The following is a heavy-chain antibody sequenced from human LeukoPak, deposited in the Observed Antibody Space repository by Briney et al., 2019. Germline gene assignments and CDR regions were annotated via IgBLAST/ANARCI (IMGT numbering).Heavy chain of an antibody. CDR2: SSSGGAT. Sequence: GGSLRLSCATSGFTFSSFGMSWVRQAPGKGLEWVSTSSSGGATHYSDSAKGRFTVSIDDSKNTMCLQMNSLRAEDTAVYYCAKKWGTDNWGQGTLVTVSS. D-gene: IGHD1-26*01. CDR3: AKKWGTDN. J-gene: IGHJ4*02. CDR1: GFTFSSFG. V-gene: IGHV3-23*01.